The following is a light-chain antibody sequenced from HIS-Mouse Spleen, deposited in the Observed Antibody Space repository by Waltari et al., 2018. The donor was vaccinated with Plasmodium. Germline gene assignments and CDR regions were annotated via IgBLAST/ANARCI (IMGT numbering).Light chain of an antibody. CDR2: GAS. V-gene: IGKV3-15*01. J-gene: IGKJ3*01. CDR1: QSVSSN. CDR3: QQYNNWSFT. Sequence: EIVMTQSPATLSVSPGERATLSCRASQSVSSNLAWYQQKTGQAPRLLIYGASTRATGIPARFSDSESGTEFTLTISSLQSEDFAVYYCQQYNNWSFTFGPGTKVDIK.